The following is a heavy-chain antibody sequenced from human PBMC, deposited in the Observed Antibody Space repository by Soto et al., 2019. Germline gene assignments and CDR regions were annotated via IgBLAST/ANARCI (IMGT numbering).Heavy chain of an antibody. V-gene: IGHV4-39*01. CDR3: ARSGTAMVLRYFDL. J-gene: IGHJ2*01. Sequence: QLQLQESGPGLVKPSETLSLTCTVSGGSISSSSYYWGWIRQPPGKGLEWIGSIYYSGSTYYNPSLKSRVTISVDTSKNQFSLKLSSVTAADTAVYYCARSGTAMVLRYFDLWGRGTLVTVSS. CDR1: GGSISSSSYY. D-gene: IGHD5-18*01. CDR2: IYYSGST.